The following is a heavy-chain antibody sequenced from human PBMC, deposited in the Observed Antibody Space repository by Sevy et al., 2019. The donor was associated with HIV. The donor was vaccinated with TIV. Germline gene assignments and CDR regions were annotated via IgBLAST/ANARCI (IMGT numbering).Heavy chain of an antibody. V-gene: IGHV5-51*01. D-gene: IGHD4-17*01. J-gene: IGHJ6*02. Sequence: GESLKISCKGSGYTFTSYWIGCLRQMPGKGLEWMGIIYPDDSATRYSPSFQGQVPISADKSISTAYLQWSSLKASDTAMYYCARHHASYGVTGYYYYYGLDVWGQGTTVTVSS. CDR2: IYPDDSAT. CDR3: ARHHASYGVTGYYYYYGLDV. CDR1: GYTFTSYW.